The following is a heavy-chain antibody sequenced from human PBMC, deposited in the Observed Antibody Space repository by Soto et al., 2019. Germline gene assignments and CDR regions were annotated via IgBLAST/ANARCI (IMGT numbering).Heavy chain of an antibody. J-gene: IGHJ6*02. CDR2: IYYSGST. V-gene: IGHV4-59*01. CDR1: GGSIISYY. Sequence: SETLSLTCTVSGGSIISYYCILIRHPPFKGLEWIGYIYYSGSTNYNPSLKSRVTISVDTSKSQFSLKLSSVTAADTAVYYCASSYSSSWYGYYGMDVWGQGTTVTVSS. CDR3: ASSYSSSWYGYYGMDV. D-gene: IGHD6-13*01.